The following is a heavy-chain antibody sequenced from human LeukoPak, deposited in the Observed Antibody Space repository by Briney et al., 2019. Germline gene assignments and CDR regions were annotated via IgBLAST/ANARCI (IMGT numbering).Heavy chain of an antibody. CDR1: GFTFSNAW. V-gene: IGHV3-15*01. CDR2: IKSKTDGGIT. J-gene: IGHJ4*02. CDR3: TYYFDY. Sequence: GGSLRLSCAASGFTFSNAWMSWVRQAPGKGLEWVGRIKSKTDGGITDYAAPVKGRFTISRDDSKNTLYLQMNSLKTEDTAVYYCTYYFDYWGQGTLVTVSS.